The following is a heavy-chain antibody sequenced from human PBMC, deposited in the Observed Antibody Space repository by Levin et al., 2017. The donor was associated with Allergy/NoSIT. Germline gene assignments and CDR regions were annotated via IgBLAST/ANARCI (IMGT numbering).Heavy chain of an antibody. D-gene: IGHD4-17*01. CDR2: ITWNSHII. V-gene: IGHV3-9*01. CDR1: GFTFNDYA. J-gene: IGHJ4*02. Sequence: PGGSLRLSCAASGFTFNDYAMHWVRQAPGKGLEWVSGITWNSHIIGYADSVKGRSTISRDDAKNSLYLQMNSLRAEATALYCCAKGHHADYTHYWGRGTLVTVSS. CDR3: AKGHHADYTHY.